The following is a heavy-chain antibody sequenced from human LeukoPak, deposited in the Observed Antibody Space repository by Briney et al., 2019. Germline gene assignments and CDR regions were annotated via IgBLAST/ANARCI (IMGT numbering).Heavy chain of an antibody. Sequence: SQTLSLTCAISGDSVSSNSAAWNWIRQSPSRGLEWLGSTYYRSKRNNDYAVSVKSRITINPDTSKNQYSLQLNSVTPEDTAVYYCARASNSSYCSSTSCFPSFDYWGQGTLVTVSS. CDR2: TYYRSKRNN. D-gene: IGHD2-2*01. V-gene: IGHV6-1*01. CDR3: ARASNSSYCSSTSCFPSFDY. CDR1: GDSVSSNSAA. J-gene: IGHJ4*02.